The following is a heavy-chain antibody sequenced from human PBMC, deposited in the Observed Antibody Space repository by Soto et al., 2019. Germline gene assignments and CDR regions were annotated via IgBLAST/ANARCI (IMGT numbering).Heavy chain of an antibody. Sequence: QVQLVESGGGLVKPGGSLRLSCAASGFTFSDYYMSWIRQAPGKGLEWVSYISSSSSYTNYADSVKGRFTISRDNAKNSLYLQMNSLRAEDTAVYYCARVGYCSGGSCFPSWAFDYWGQGTLVTVSS. CDR1: GFTFSDYY. J-gene: IGHJ4*02. D-gene: IGHD2-15*01. CDR3: ARVGYCSGGSCFPSWAFDY. CDR2: ISSSSSYT. V-gene: IGHV3-11*06.